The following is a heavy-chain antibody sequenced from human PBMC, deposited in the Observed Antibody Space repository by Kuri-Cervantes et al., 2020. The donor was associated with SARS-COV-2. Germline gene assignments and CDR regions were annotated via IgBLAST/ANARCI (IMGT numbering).Heavy chain of an antibody. D-gene: IGHD6-19*01. CDR1: GFTFSNFW. J-gene: IGHJ6*02. CDR2: INPDGSYT. CDR3: ARDLVDSSGWSNYYYYYGMDV. V-gene: IGHV3-74*01. Sequence: GESLKISCAASGFTFSNFWMHWVRQAPGKGLVWVSRINPDGSYTNNADSVKGRFTLSRDNAKNMLFLQMNSLRAEDTAVYYCARDLVDSSGWSNYYYYYGMDVWGQGTTVTVSS.